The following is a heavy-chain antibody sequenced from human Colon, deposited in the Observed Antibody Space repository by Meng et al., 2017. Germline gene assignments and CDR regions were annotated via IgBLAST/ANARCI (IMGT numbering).Heavy chain of an antibody. V-gene: IGHV6-1*01. Sequence: HLRRPCPGLVKRSQTLSLTCAISGDRVSSNRAVWNWIRQTPSRGLEWLGRTWYRSRWYSDYAPSLKSRISVDPDTSKNEFSLQLHSVTPDDTAVYYCARGLGGYENDYWGQGKLVTVSS. D-gene: IGHD5-12*01. CDR1: GDRVSSNRAV. CDR2: TWYRSRWYS. CDR3: ARGLGGYENDY. J-gene: IGHJ4*03.